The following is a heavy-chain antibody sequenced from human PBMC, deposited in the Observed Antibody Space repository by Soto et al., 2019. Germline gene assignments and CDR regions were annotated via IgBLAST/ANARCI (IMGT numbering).Heavy chain of an antibody. D-gene: IGHD3-9*01. CDR1: VFTFINSA. CDR3: AKSGGDLLSGFSRSYFDR. Sequence: PCWSLRLACASSVFTFINSAMRWVRQAPGKGLQWVSTLSGSGHSIYYTESVRGRFAISRDNSRNSLFLQMTSVRADDTALYYCAKSGGDLLSGFSRSYFDRWGPGTLVTVSS. CDR2: LSGSGHSI. V-gene: IGHV3-23*01. J-gene: IGHJ5*02.